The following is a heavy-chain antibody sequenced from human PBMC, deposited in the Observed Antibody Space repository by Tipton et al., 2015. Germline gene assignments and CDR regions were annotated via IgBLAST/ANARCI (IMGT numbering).Heavy chain of an antibody. CDR3: ARDSWGNCIGPSCYSFDS. Sequence: QLVQSGAEVKRPGASVKVSCKASGYFFTNYGITWVRQAPGQGLEWMGWISGYNGNANSAQKFQDRVTMTMDMSTSTAYMELRSLTSDDTAVYYCARDSWGNCIGPSCYSFDSWGQGTLVTVSS. CDR2: ISGYNGNA. CDR1: GYFFTNYG. V-gene: IGHV1-18*01. D-gene: IGHD2-15*01. J-gene: IGHJ4*02.